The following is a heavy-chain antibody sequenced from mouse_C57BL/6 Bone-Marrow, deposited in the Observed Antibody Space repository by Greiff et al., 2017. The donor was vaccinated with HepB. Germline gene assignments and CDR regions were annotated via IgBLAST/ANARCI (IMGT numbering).Heavy chain of an antibody. V-gene: IGHV5-16*01. J-gene: IGHJ1*03. CDR2: INYDGSST. D-gene: IGHD2-12*01. Sequence: EVQLVESEGGLVQPGSSMKLSCTASGFTFSDYYMAWVRQVPEKGLEWVANINYDGSSTYYLDSLKSRFIISRDNAKNILYLQMSSLKSEDTATYYCARDRYSYYRSWYIEVWGTQTTVSVSS. CDR1: GFTFSDYY. CDR3: ARDRYSYYRSWYIEV.